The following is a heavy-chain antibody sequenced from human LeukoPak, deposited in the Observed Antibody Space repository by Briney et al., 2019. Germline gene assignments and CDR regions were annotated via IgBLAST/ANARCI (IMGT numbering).Heavy chain of an antibody. J-gene: IGHJ4*02. CDR1: GFTFSSYS. D-gene: IGHD3-10*01. CDR3: ARLTGNYGDY. CDR2: TSSSSSYI. Sequence: GGSLTLSCAASGFTFSSYSMNWVRQPPGKGLEWVSSTSSSSSYIYYADSVKGRFTISRENAKNSLYLQMDSLRAEDTAVYYCARLTGNYGDYWGQGTLVTVSS. V-gene: IGHV3-21*01.